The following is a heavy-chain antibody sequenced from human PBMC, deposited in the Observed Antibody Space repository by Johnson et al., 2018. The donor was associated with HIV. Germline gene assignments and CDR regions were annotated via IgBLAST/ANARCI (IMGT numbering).Heavy chain of an antibody. D-gene: IGHD3-22*01. Sequence: VQLVESGGGLVKPGGSLRLSCAASGFTFSSYAMSWVRQAPGKGLEWVSAIRGSGGSTYYTDSVKGRFTISRDNSKNTLYLQMNSLRAEDTAVYYCAKHSSGYRDAFDIWGQGTMVTVSS. CDR1: GFTFSSYA. CDR2: IRGSGGST. V-gene: IGHV3-23*04. CDR3: AKHSSGYRDAFDI. J-gene: IGHJ3*02.